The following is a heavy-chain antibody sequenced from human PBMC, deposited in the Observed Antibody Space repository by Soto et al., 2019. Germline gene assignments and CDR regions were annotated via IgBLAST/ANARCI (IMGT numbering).Heavy chain of an antibody. Sequence: EVQLLESGGGLVQPGGSLRLSCAASGFTFSSYAMSWVRQAPGKGLEWVSAISGSGGSTYYADSVKGRFTISRDNSKNTLYLQMNSLRAEDTAVYYCAKVATIDNYGDYSLPIDYWGQGTLVTVSS. CDR3: AKVATIDNYGDYSLPIDY. CDR1: GFTFSSYA. V-gene: IGHV3-23*01. CDR2: ISGSGGST. J-gene: IGHJ4*02. D-gene: IGHD4-17*01.